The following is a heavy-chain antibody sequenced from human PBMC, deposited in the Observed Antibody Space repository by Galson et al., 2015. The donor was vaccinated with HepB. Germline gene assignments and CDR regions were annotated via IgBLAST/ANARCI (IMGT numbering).Heavy chain of an antibody. D-gene: IGHD4-23*01. CDR2: IYYSGST. J-gene: IGHJ3*02. CDR3: ARRPVVTPLWYAFDI. CDR1: GGSISSSSYY. Sequence: SETLSLTCTVSGGSISSSSYYWGWIRQPPGKGLEWIGSIYYSGSTYYNPSLKSRVTISVDTSKNQFSLKLSSVTAADTAVYYCARRPVVTPLWYAFDIWGQGTMVTVSS. V-gene: IGHV4-39*01.